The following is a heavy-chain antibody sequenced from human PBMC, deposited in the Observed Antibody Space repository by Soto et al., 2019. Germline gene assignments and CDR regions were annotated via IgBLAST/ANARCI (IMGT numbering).Heavy chain of an antibody. Sequence: EVQLVETGGGLIQPGGSLRLSCAASGFTVSSNYMGWVRQAPGKGLEWVSVIYSGGSTYYADSVKGRFTISRDNSKNTLYLQMNSLRAEDTAVYYCAGPSSGWSAHTGPGDVDLWGRGTLVTVSS. CDR2: IYSGGST. D-gene: IGHD6-19*01. CDR1: GFTVSSNY. J-gene: IGHJ2*01. CDR3: AGPSSGWSAHTGPGDVDL. V-gene: IGHV3-53*02.